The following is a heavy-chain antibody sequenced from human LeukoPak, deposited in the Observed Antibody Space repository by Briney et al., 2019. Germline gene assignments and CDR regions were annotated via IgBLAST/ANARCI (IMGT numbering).Heavy chain of an antibody. J-gene: IGHJ4*02. CDR1: GFTFSSYG. D-gene: IGHD3-10*01. Sequence: PGGSLRLSCAASGFTFSSYGMHWVRQAPGKGLEWVAVISYDGSNKYYADSVKGRFTISRDNAKNSLYLQMNSLRAEDTAVYYCARVSMACFDYWGQGTLVTVSS. CDR2: ISYDGSNK. CDR3: ARVSMACFDY. V-gene: IGHV3-33*08.